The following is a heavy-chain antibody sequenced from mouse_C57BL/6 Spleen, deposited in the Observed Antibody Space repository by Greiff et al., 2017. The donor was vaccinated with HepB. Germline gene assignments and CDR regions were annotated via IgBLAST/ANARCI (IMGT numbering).Heavy chain of an antibody. Sequence: VKLQQPGAELVRPGSSVKLSCKASGYTFTSYWMHWVKQRPIQGLEWIGNIDPSDSETHYNQKFKDKATLTVDKSSSTAYMQLSSLTSEDSAVYYCAKSTYDYDVGWYFDVWGTGTTVTVSS. CDR3: AKSTYDYDVGWYFDV. D-gene: IGHD2-4*01. J-gene: IGHJ1*03. CDR2: IDPSDSET. CDR1: GYTFTSYW. V-gene: IGHV1-52*01.